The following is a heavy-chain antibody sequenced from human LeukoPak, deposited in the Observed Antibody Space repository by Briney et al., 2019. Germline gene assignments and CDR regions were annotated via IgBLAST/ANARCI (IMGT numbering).Heavy chain of an antibody. CDR3: SRGISGYGMDV. D-gene: IGHD6-13*01. CDR1: GFTFSGSG. V-gene: IGHV3-73*01. CDR2: IRTKVNSYAT. J-gene: IGHJ6*02. Sequence: GSLRLSCAASGFTFSGSGMHWVRQASGKGLEWIGRIRTKVNSYATAYAASVKGRFTISRDDSKNTAYLQMDSLKTEDTAVYYCSRGISGYGMDVWGQGTTVTVSS.